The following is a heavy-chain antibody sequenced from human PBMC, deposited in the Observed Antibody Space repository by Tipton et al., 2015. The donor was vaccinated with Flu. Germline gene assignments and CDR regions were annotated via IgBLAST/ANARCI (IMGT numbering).Heavy chain of an antibody. CDR1: GGSISSGGYY. Sequence: LRLSCTVSGGSISSGGYYWSWIRQHPGKGLEWIGYIYYSGSTYYNPSLKSRVTISVDTSKNQFSLKLSSVTAADTAVYYCARSPGYCSGGSCYSWEFDPWGQGTLVTVSS. CDR2: IYYSGST. D-gene: IGHD2-15*01. CDR3: ARSPGYCSGGSCYSWEFDP. V-gene: IGHV4-31*02. J-gene: IGHJ5*02.